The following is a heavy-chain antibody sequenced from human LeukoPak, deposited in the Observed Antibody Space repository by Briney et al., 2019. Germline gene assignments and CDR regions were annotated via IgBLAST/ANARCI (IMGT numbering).Heavy chain of an antibody. CDR1: GGSISSGDYY. V-gene: IGHV4-30-4*01. CDR3: AREGTEMGQWLVRYFDY. CDR2: FYYSGST. J-gene: IGHJ4*02. Sequence: SQTLSLTCTVSGGSISSGDYYWSWIRQPPGKGLEWIGYFYYSGSTYYNPSLKSRVTISVDTSKNQFSLKLSSVTAADTAAYYCAREGTEMGQWLVRYFDYWGQGTLVTVSS. D-gene: IGHD6-19*01.